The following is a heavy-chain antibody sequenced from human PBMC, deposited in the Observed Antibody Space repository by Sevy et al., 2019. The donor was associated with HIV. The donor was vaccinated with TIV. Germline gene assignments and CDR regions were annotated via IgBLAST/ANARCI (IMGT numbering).Heavy chain of an antibody. D-gene: IGHD6-13*01. V-gene: IGHV3-7*01. CDR1: GFTFSSYW. J-gene: IGHJ4*02. CDR3: VRAIGAAGSY. CDR2: IKEDGSVK. Sequence: GVLRLSCEASGFTFSSYWMSWVRQAPGKGLEWVANIKEDGSVKYYVDSVKGRFTISRDNAKNSVYLQMNSLRAEDTALYYCVRAIGAAGSYWGQGTLVTVSS.